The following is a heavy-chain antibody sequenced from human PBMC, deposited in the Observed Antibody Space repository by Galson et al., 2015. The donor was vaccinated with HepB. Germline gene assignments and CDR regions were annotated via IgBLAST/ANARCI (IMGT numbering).Heavy chain of an antibody. D-gene: IGHD3-9*01. CDR3: ARDFRYFDWLLYGFDY. Sequence: SLRLSCAASGFTFSSYGMHWVRQAPGKGLEWVAVIWYDGSNKYYADSVKGRFTISRDNSKNTLYLQMNSLRAEDTAVYYCARDFRYFDWLLYGFDYWGQETLVTVSS. V-gene: IGHV3-33*08. CDR2: IWYDGSNK. J-gene: IGHJ4*02. CDR1: GFTFSSYG.